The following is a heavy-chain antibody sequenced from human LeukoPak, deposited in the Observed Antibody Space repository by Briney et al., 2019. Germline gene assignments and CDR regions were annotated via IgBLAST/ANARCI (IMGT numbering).Heavy chain of an antibody. CDR2: INHSGST. D-gene: IGHD3-10*01. CDR1: GGSFSGYY. V-gene: IGHV4-34*01. Sequence: SETLSLTCAVYGGSFSGYYWSWIRQPPGKGLEWIGEINHSGSTNYNPSLKSRVTISVDTSKNQFSLKLSSVTAADTAVYYCARELSYYGSRFDPWGQGTLVTVSS. J-gene: IGHJ5*02. CDR3: ARELSYYGSRFDP.